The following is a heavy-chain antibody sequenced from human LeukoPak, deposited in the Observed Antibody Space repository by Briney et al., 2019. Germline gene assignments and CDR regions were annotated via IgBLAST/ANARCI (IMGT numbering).Heavy chain of an antibody. CDR1: XFXFTGYF. V-gene: IGHV3-21*01. Sequence: SXRLXXXXXXFXFTGYFMSWVRQAPGXGLEWVSSISSSSSYIYYADSVKGRFTISRDNAKNSLYLQMNSLRAEDTAVYYCARVWDHEYYYGMDVWGQGTTVTVSS. CDR2: ISSSSSYI. CDR3: ARVWDHEYYYGMDV. J-gene: IGHJ6*02. D-gene: IGHD1-26*01.